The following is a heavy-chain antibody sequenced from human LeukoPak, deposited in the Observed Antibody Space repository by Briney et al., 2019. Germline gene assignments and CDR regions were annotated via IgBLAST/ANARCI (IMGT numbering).Heavy chain of an antibody. V-gene: IGHV3-48*02. CDR2: ISSSSSTI. CDR3: ARAIGAYTSSSLLY. Sequence: GGSLRVSCAASGFTFSTYSMNWVRQAPGKGLEWVSYISSSSSTIYYADSLKGRFTISRDNAKNSLYLQMNSLRDEDTAVYYCARAIGAYTSSSLLYWGQGTLVTVSS. J-gene: IGHJ4*02. CDR1: GFTFSTYS. D-gene: IGHD6-13*01.